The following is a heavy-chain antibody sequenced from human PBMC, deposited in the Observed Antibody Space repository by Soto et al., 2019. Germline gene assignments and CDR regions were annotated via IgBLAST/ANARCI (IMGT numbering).Heavy chain of an antibody. D-gene: IGHD3-22*01. Sequence: PGGSLRLSCAASGFTVSSNYMSWVRQAPGKGLEWVSVIYSGGSTYYADSVKGRFTISRDNSKNTLYLQMNSLRAEDTAVYYCARALDYYDSSGYRHDVFDIRGQGTMVTVSS. CDR3: ARALDYYDSSGYRHDVFDI. CDR2: IYSGGST. V-gene: IGHV3-66*01. J-gene: IGHJ3*02. CDR1: GFTVSSNY.